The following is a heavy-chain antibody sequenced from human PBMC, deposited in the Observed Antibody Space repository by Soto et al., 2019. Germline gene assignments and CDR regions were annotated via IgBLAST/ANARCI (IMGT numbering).Heavy chain of an antibody. D-gene: IGHD6-6*01. V-gene: IGHV1-18*04. CDR2: ISAYNGNT. CDR1: GYTFTSYG. Sequence: QVQLVQSGAEVKKPGASVKVSCKASGYTFTSYGISWVRQAPGQELEWMGWISAYNGNTNYAQKLQGRVTMTTDTSTSTAYMELRSLRSDDTAVYYCARDRWGSGSSSSGSNYNWFDPWGQGTLVTVSS. J-gene: IGHJ5*02. CDR3: ARDRWGSGSSSSGSNYNWFDP.